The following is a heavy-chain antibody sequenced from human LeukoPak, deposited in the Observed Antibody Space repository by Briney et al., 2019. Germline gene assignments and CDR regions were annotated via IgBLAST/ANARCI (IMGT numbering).Heavy chain of an antibody. CDR2: INHSGST. Sequence: SGTLSLTCAVSGGSISGNNWWSWVRQPPGKGLEWIGEINHSGSTTYNPSLESRATMSLARSKSQFSLNLNSVTAADTAVYYCARGEWSPPHDAFDIWGQGTMVTVSS. V-gene: IGHV4-4*02. CDR3: ARGEWSPPHDAFDI. J-gene: IGHJ3*02. CDR1: GGSISGNNW. D-gene: IGHD3-3*01.